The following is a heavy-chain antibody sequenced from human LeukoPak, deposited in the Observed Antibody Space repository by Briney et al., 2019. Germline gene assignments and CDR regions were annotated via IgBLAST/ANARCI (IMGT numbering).Heavy chain of an antibody. Sequence: SETLSLTCTVSGGSLSNYYLSWIRQPPGKGLECIGYIYYSGSTNYNPSLKSRVTMSVDTSKNQFPLKLNSVTAADTAVYYCARVAVAGTWDAFDIWGQGTMVTVSS. CDR3: ARVAVAGTWDAFDI. J-gene: IGHJ3*02. V-gene: IGHV4-59*01. CDR1: GGSLSNYY. D-gene: IGHD6-19*01. CDR2: IYYSGST.